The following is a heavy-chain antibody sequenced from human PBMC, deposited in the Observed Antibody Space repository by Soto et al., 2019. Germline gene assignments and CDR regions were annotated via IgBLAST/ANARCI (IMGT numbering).Heavy chain of an antibody. V-gene: IGHV2-5*02. Sequence: ESGPTLVNPTETLTLTCTFSGFSLTTYGVGVGWIRQPPGKALEWLALIYWDDDKRYSPSLKSRLTITKDTSKNQVVLTMTNMGPVDIASYYCAHRLEGYDWNSGIYDYWGEGTLVTVSS. CDR1: GFSLTTYGVG. D-gene: IGHD1-7*01. J-gene: IGHJ4*02. CDR3: AHRLEGYDWNSGIYDY. CDR2: IYWDDDK.